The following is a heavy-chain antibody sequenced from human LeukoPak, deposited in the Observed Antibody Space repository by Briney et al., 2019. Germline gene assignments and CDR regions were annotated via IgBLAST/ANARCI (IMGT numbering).Heavy chain of an antibody. Sequence: GGSLRLSCAASGYTFSSYTMNWVRQAPGKGLEWVSSISSSNSYTYYADSVKGRCTISRDNAKNTLYLQMNTLRAEDTAVYYCARDAWFDPWGQGTLVTVSS. CDR3: ARDAWFDP. CDR1: GYTFSSYT. V-gene: IGHV3-21*01. J-gene: IGHJ5*02. CDR2: ISSSNSYT.